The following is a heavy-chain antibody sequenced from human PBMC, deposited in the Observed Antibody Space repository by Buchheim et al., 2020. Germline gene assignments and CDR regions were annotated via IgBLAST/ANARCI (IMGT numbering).Heavy chain of an antibody. CDR2: ISSSGSTK. Sequence: VQLVESGGGLVLPGGSLRLSCAVAGFTFSSFEMNWVRQAPGKGLEWVSYISSSGSTKYYADSVKGRFTISRDNAENSMYLQMNSLRVEDTAAYYCASLKGRTGTGYGMDVWGQGTT. J-gene: IGHJ6*02. D-gene: IGHD1-1*01. V-gene: IGHV3-48*03. CDR3: ASLKGRTGTGYGMDV. CDR1: GFTFSSFE.